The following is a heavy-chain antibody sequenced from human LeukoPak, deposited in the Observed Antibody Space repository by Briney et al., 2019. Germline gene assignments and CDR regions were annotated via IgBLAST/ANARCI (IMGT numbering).Heavy chain of an antibody. D-gene: IGHD6-13*01. CDR3: ATVGSRRAAGTPWRAFDI. V-gene: IGHV1-24*01. Sequence: ASVKASCKVSGYTLTELSMHWVRQAPGKGLEWMGGFDPEDGETIYAQKFQGRVTMTEDTSTDTAYMELSSLRSEDTAVYYCATVGSRRAAGTPWRAFDIWGQGTMVTVSS. CDR2: FDPEDGET. J-gene: IGHJ3*02. CDR1: GYTLTELS.